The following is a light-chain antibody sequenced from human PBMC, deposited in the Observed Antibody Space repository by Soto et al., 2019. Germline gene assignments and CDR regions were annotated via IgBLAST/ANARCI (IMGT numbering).Light chain of an antibody. Sequence: EIVLTQSPGTLSLSPGERATLSCRASQSVSTNLAWYQQRPGQAPRLPIYGASARATGMPDRFSGSGAGTEFTLTISSLQSEDFAVYYCHQYNNWRTFGQGTRLEIK. V-gene: IGKV3-15*01. J-gene: IGKJ5*01. CDR3: HQYNNWRT. CDR2: GAS. CDR1: QSVSTN.